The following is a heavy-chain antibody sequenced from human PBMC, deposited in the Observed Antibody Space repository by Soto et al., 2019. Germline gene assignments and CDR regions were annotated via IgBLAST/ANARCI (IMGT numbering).Heavy chain of an antibody. CDR1: GGSFSGFY. CDR2: INHSGST. CDR3: AKDRVSSYSGYAGYFDY. J-gene: IGHJ4*02. D-gene: IGHD5-12*01. Sequence: PSETLSLTCAVYGGSFSGFYWSWIRQPPGKGLEWIGKINHSGSTYYNPSLKSRVTISVDTSKNQFSLKLSSVTAADTAVYYCAKDRVSSYSGYAGYFDYWGQGTLVTVSS. V-gene: IGHV4-34*01.